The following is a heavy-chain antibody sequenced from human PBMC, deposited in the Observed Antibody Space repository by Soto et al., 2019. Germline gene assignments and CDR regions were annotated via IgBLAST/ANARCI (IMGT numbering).Heavy chain of an antibody. CDR2: IKQDGSEK. CDR3: ATERGSGLPEENWVDS. V-gene: IGHV3-7*03. CDR1: GFTFSSYW. J-gene: IGHJ5*01. Sequence: EVQLVESGGGLVQPGGSLSLSCAASGFTFSSYWMSWVRQAPGKGLEWVAHIKQDGSEKYYVDSVKGRFTISRDNAKTSVSLQTIRLSAEDTAVYHCATERGSGLPEENWVDSLGQGTLVTVSS. D-gene: IGHD3-10*01.